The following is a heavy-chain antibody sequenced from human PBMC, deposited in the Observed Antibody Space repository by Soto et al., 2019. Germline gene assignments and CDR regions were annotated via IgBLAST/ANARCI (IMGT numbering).Heavy chain of an antibody. V-gene: IGHV3-48*03. Sequence: PGGSLRLSCAASGFTFSSYEMNWVRQAPGKGLEWVSYISSSGSTIYYADSVKGRFTISRDNAKNSLYLQMNSLRAEDTAVYYCARYYGSGSYLAGIDYWGQGTLVNVSS. CDR2: ISSSGSTI. D-gene: IGHD3-10*01. J-gene: IGHJ4*02. CDR3: ARYYGSGSYLAGIDY. CDR1: GFTFSSYE.